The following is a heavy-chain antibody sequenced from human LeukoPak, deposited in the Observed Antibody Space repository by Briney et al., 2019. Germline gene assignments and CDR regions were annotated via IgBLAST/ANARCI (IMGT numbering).Heavy chain of an antibody. Sequence: GVSLRLSCAASGFNFITAAMTWVRQAPGKGLEWVSLIGSSGGSTYYADSVKGRFTISRDNFNHTLSLQMNSLRVEDTAIYYCVKDIQLSTWGLGTMVTVSS. CDR3: VKDIQLST. CDR1: GFNFITAA. D-gene: IGHD5-24*01. V-gene: IGHV3-23*01. J-gene: IGHJ3*01. CDR2: IGSSGGST.